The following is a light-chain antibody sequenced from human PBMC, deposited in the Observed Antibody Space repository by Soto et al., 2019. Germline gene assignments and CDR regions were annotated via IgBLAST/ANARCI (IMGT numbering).Light chain of an antibody. J-gene: IGKJ1*01. CDR2: DAS. V-gene: IGKV3-20*01. Sequence: EIVLTQSPGTLSLSPGERATLSCRASQSVTSSYLAWYQQKPGQAPRLLIYDASSRAAGIPDRFSSSGSGTGFTLTISRLEPEDFAVYYCQQYGNSPKTFGQGTKVDIK. CDR3: QQYGNSPKT. CDR1: QSVTSSY.